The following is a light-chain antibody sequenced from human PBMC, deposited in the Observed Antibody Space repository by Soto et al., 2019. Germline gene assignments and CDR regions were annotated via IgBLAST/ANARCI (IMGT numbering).Light chain of an antibody. CDR3: QSYDTGLSGSI. CDR2: SNT. V-gene: IGLV1-40*01. J-gene: IGLJ2*01. Sequence: QSVLTQPPSVSGAPGQRVTISCSGTTSNIGAGYDVHWYQVLPGTAPKLPIYSNTDRPSGVPDRFSGSKSGTSASLDIAGLQAEDEADYYCQSYDTGLSGSIFGRGTKVTVL. CDR1: TSNIGAGYD.